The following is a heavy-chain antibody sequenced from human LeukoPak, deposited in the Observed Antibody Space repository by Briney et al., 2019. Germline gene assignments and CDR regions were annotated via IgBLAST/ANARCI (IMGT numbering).Heavy chain of an antibody. CDR1: GFTFSSYE. D-gene: IGHD3-22*01. Sequence: GGSLRLSCAASGFTFSSYEMNWVRQAPGKGLEWVSYISRDGSTIYYADSVKGRFTISRDNAKNSLYLQMNSLRAEDTAVYYCARDLALYRIDDYYDSSGYSGEYFQHWGQGTLVTVSS. V-gene: IGHV3-48*03. J-gene: IGHJ1*01. CDR3: ARDLALYRIDDYYDSSGYSGEYFQH. CDR2: ISRDGSTI.